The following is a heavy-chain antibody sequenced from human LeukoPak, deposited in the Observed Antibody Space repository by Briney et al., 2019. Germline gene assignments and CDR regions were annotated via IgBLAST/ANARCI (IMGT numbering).Heavy chain of an antibody. CDR1: GFTFSSYA. D-gene: IGHD3-22*01. Sequence: GGSLRLSCAASGFTFSSYAMHWVRQAPGKGLEWVAVISYDGSNKYYADSVKGRFTISRDNSKNTLYLQMNSLRAEDTAVYYCARDPYYYDSSGQFDYWGQGTLVTVSS. J-gene: IGHJ4*02. CDR3: ARDPYYYDSSGQFDY. V-gene: IGHV3-30*04. CDR2: ISYDGSNK.